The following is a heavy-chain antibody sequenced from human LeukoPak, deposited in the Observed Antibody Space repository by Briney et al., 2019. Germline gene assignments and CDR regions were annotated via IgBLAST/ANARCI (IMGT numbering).Heavy chain of an antibody. CDR1: GGTFSSYA. CDR3: ARDDADVFAIFDY. J-gene: IGHJ4*02. CDR2: IIPILGIA. V-gene: IGHV1-69*04. Sequence: ASVKVSCKASGGTFSSYAISWVRQAPGQGLEWMGRIIPILGIANYAQKFQGRVTITADKSTSTAYMELSSLRSEDTAVYYWARDDADVFAIFDYWGQGTLVTVSS. D-gene: IGHD2-21*01.